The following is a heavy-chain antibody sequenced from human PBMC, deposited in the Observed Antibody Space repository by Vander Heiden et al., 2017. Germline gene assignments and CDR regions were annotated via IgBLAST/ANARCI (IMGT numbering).Heavy chain of an antibody. CDR2: IVPIFGTA. D-gene: IGHD1-26*01. V-gene: IGHV1-69*01. CDR3: ARACGSYGYYYYGMDV. Sequence: QVQLVQSGAEVKKPGSSVKVPCKASGGTFSSDAISWVRQAPGQGLEWRGGIVPIFGTANDAQKFQGRVTIPADESTSTAYMELSSLRSEDTAVYYCARACGSYGYYYYGMDVWGQGTTVTVSS. CDR1: GGTFSSDA. J-gene: IGHJ6*02.